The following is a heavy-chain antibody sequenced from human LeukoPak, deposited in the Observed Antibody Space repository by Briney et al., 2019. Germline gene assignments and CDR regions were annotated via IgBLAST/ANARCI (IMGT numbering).Heavy chain of an antibody. V-gene: IGHV3-23*01. CDR3: AKNVVVKRYIDY. J-gene: IGHJ4*02. CDR2: ISGSGRTT. CDR1: GFTFSNHA. D-gene: IGHD2-15*01. Sequence: GGSLRLSCAASGFTFSNHAMSWVRQTPGKGRQGVSVISGSGRTTEYADSVKGRFTISRDNSKNTLPLQMNRLRVEDTAIYYCAKNVVVKRYIDYWGQGTLVTVSS.